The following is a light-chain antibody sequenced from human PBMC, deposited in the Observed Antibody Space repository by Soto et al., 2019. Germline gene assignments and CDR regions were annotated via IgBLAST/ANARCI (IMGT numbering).Light chain of an antibody. Sequence: DIQMTQSPSSLSASVGDRVTITCRASQSISSYLNWYQQKPGKAPKLLIYAASSLQSGVPSRFSGSGSGTDFTLTISSLQPEDFATYYCQKSYSNPFTFGPGNKVDIK. CDR1: QSISSY. V-gene: IGKV1-39*01. CDR2: AAS. J-gene: IGKJ3*01. CDR3: QKSYSNPFT.